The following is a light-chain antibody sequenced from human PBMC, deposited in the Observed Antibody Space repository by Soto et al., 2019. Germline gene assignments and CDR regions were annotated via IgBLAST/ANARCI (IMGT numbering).Light chain of an antibody. J-gene: IGLJ1*01. CDR1: SSNIGAGYD. Sequence: QSVLTHPPSVSGAPGHRVTISCTGSSSNIGAGYDVHWYQQLPGTAPKLLIYGHTNRPSGVPDRFSGSKSGTSASLAITGIQAEDQADYFCQSHDSSLSTYVFGTGTKVTV. CDR2: GHT. CDR3: QSHDSSLSTYV. V-gene: IGLV1-40*01.